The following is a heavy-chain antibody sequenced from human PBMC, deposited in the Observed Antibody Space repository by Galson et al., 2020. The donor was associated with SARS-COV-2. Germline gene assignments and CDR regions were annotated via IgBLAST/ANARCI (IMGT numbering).Heavy chain of an antibody. CDR1: GFSFDDYA. J-gene: IGHJ3*02. D-gene: IGHD4-17*01. V-gene: IGHV3-9*01. CDR2: ISRNSGNI. Sequence: GGSLRLSCAGSGFSFDDYAMHWVRQAPGKGLEWVSGISRNSGNIGYADSVKGRFTISRDNAKNSLYLQMNSLRAEDTALYYCARDMWGATVTTIGDGAFDIWGQGTMVTVSS. CDR3: ARDMWGATVTTIGDGAFDI.